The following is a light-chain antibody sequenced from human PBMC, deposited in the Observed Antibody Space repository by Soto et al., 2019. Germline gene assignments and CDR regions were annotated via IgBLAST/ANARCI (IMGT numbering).Light chain of an antibody. J-gene: IGKJ1*01. CDR3: QQSYSTPWT. CDR2: AAS. CDR1: QSISSY. Sequence: DIQMTQSPSSLSASVGDRVTITCRASQSISSYLYWYQQKPGKAPKLLIYAASSLQSGVPSRFSGSGSGTDFTLTISSLQPEDFATYYCQQSYSTPWTFGQGTKVDSK. V-gene: IGKV1-39*01.